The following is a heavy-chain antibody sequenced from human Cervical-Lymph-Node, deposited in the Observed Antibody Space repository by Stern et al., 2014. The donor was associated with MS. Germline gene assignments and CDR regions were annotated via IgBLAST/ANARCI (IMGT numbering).Heavy chain of an antibody. J-gene: IGHJ4*02. CDR1: GFTFSSYG. V-gene: IGHV3-30*03. CDR3: ARDYEDTSMLFDH. D-gene: IGHD2-8*01. Sequence: VQLGESGGDVVQPGRSLRLSCAASGFTFSSYGMHWVRQAPGKGLEWVTVISYDGNHKYYAASVKGRFTISRDNSKNTLHLQMNSVTPDDTAIYYCARDYEDTSMLFDHWGQGTLVTVSS. CDR2: ISYDGNHK.